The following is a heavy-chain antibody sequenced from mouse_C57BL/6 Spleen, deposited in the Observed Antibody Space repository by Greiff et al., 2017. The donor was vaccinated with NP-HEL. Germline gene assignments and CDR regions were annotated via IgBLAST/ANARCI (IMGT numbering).Heavy chain of an antibody. J-gene: IGHJ4*01. V-gene: IGHV1-18*01. Sequence: EVKLMESGPELVKPGASVKIPCKASGYTFTDYNMDWVKQSHGKSLEWIGDINPNNGGTIYNQKFKGKATLTVDKSSSTAYMELRSLTSEDTAVYYCAREERRGAMDYWGQGTSVTVSS. CDR2: INPNNGGT. CDR3: AREERRGAMDY. CDR1: GYTFTDYN.